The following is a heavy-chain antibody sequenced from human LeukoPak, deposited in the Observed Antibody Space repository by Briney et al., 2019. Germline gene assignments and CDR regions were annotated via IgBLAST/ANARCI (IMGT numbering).Heavy chain of an antibody. CDR2: INHSGST. J-gene: IGHJ4*02. CDR3: ASNSGSSWYYFDY. D-gene: IGHD6-13*01. V-gene: IGHV4-34*01. Sequence: PSETLSLTCAVYGGSFSGYYWSWIRQPPGKGLEWIGEINHSGSTNYNPSLKSRVTISVGTSKNQFSLKLSSVTAADTAVYYCASNSGSSWYYFDYWGQGTLVTVSS. CDR1: GGSFSGYY.